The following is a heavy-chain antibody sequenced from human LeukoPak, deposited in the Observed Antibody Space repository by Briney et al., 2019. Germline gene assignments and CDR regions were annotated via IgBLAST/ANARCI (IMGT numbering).Heavy chain of an antibody. Sequence: GASVKVSCKAPGYTFTTYDINWVRQATGQGLEWMGWMNPNSGNTGFAQKFQGRVTITRNTSISTAYMELSSLRSEDTAVYYCATAPPYDSSGYYLGYYFDYWGQGTLVAVSS. V-gene: IGHV1-8*03. J-gene: IGHJ4*02. CDR2: MNPNSGNT. CDR1: GYTFTTYD. D-gene: IGHD3-22*01. CDR3: ATAPPYDSSGYYLGYYFDY.